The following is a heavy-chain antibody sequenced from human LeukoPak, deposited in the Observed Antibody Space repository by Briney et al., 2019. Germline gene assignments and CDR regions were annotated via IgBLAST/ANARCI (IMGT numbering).Heavy chain of an antibody. CDR2: ISYDGSNK. J-gene: IGHJ4*02. V-gene: IGHV3-30*18. Sequence: GGSLRLSCAASGFTFSSYGMHWVRQAPGKGLEWVAVISYDGSNKYYADSVKGRFTISRDNSKNTLYLQMNSLRAEDTAVYYCAKGSKDILTGYVYWGQGTLVTVSS. D-gene: IGHD3-9*01. CDR1: GFTFSSYG. CDR3: AKGSKDILTGYVY.